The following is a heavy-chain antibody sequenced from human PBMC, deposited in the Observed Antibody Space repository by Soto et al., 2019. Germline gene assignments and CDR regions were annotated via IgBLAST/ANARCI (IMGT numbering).Heavy chain of an antibody. Sequence: ASVKVSCRXAGYTFTSCGISWVRQAPGQGLEWMGWISAYNGNTNYAQKLQGRVTMTTDTSTSTAYMELRSLRSDDTAVYYCARDRSSDSSGYYNSWGQGTLVTVSS. CDR2: ISAYNGNT. V-gene: IGHV1-18*01. CDR3: ARDRSSDSSGYYNS. CDR1: GYTFTSCG. J-gene: IGHJ4*02. D-gene: IGHD3-22*01.